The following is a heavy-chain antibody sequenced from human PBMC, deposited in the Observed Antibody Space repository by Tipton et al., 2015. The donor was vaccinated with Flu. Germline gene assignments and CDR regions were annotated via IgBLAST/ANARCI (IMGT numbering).Heavy chain of an antibody. CDR2: IYTSGST. J-gene: IGHJ4*02. CDR1: GDSISSYY. Sequence: TLSLTCAVYGDSISSYYWSWIRQPAGKGLEWIGRIYTSGSTNYNASLKSRVTTSVDTSKNQFSLKLSSVTVADTAVYYCARDYLLGDLSFFDNWGQGTLVTVSS. D-gene: IGHD3-16*02. V-gene: IGHV4-4*07. CDR3: ARDYLLGDLSFFDN.